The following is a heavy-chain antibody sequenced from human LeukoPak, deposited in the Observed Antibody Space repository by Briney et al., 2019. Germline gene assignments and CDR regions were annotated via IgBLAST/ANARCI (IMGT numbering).Heavy chain of an antibody. V-gene: IGHV3-30*02. CDR1: GFIFSSYG. J-gene: IGHJ3*02. CDR3: AKDTCSTSCYIGARDI. D-gene: IGHD2-2*02. CDR2: LRYDGTNT. Sequence: GGSLRLSCAASGFIFSSYGMHWVRQAPGKGLEWVAFLRYDGTNTYYADPVKGRFTISRDNSKNTLFLEMNSLRAEDTAVYYCAKDTCSTSCYIGARDIWGLGTLVTVSS.